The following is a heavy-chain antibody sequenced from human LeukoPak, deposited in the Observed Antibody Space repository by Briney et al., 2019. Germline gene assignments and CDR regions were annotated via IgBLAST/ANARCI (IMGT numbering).Heavy chain of an antibody. Sequence: ASVKVSCKASGYTFTGYYMHWVRQAPGQGLEWMGWINPNSGGTNYAQKFQGRVTMTRDTSISTAYMELSRLRSDDTAVYYCAAPIAAAWAFDIWGQGTMVTVSS. CDR2: INPNSGGT. V-gene: IGHV1-2*02. D-gene: IGHD6-13*01. CDR3: AAPIAAAWAFDI. J-gene: IGHJ3*02. CDR1: GYTFTGYY.